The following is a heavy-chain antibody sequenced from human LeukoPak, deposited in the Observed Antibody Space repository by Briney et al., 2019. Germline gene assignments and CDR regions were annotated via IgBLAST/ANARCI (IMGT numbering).Heavy chain of an antibody. D-gene: IGHD6-19*01. J-gene: IGHJ4*02. V-gene: IGHV3-53*01. CDR3: ARMLISSGYYVDY. Sequence: PGGSLRLSCAASGFTVSSNYMSWVRQAPGKGLEWVSVIYSGGTTYYADSLKGRFTISRDDSKNTLYLQMNSLRADDTAVYYCARMLISSGYYVDYWGQGTLVTVSA. CDR2: IYSGGTT. CDR1: GFTVSSNY.